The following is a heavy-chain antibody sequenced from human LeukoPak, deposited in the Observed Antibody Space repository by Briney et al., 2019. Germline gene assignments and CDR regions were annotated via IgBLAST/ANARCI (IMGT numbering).Heavy chain of an antibody. CDR2: ISRSSTYI. CDR1: GFAFSDFS. V-gene: IGHV3-21*01. CDR3: ARDSSAHYSAAGRGPGGGYDP. D-gene: IGHD3-10*01. J-gene: IGHJ5*02. Sequence: GGSLRLSCAASGFAFSDFSMSWVRQAPGQGLEWVSSISRSSTYINYADSLRGRFTVSRDNAKNSLYLQIISLRGEDTAVYYFARDSSAHYSAAGRGPGGGYDPGGQGNLVTVTA.